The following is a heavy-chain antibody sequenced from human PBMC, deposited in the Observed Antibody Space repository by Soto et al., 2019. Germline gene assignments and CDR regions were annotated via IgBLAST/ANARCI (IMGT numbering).Heavy chain of an antibody. CDR2: IYYTGNN. J-gene: IGHJ4*02. CDR1: GDSISSPHYY. Sequence: SETLSLTCTVSGDSISSPHYYWTWIRQPPGKGLEWVGYIYYTGNNFYNPALKSRVAMSVDPSTNQFSLKLASVTDAGTAVYFCAREPKQNYDSSPWNGGFDSWGPGTLVTVSS. V-gene: IGHV4-30-4*01. D-gene: IGHD3-22*01. CDR3: AREPKQNYDSSPWNGGFDS.